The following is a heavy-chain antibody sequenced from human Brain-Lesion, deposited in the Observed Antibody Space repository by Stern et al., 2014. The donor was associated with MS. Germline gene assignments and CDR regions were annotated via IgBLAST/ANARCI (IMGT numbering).Heavy chain of an antibody. Sequence: VQLVESGPGLVKPSETLSLTCTVSGGSITSSSYYWGWIRQPPGRGLEYIGTVYYTGSTFYDPSLKSRVTISVDTSKNQAALQRPSVTAADTAVYYCVRPDIMGTIWNWGQGTLVTVSS. CDR3: VRPDIMGTIWN. J-gene: IGHJ4*02. CDR2: VYYTGST. V-gene: IGHV4-39*01. D-gene: IGHD1-26*01. CDR1: GGSITSSSYY.